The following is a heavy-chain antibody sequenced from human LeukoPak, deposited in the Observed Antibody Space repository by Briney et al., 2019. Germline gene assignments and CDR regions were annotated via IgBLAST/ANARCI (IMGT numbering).Heavy chain of an antibody. CDR2: FDPEDGAR. Sequence: GASVTVSCKVSGDTVTGFSIHWVRQAPGHGLERMGGFDPEDGARIFAQKFQGRVTMTEDTSTDTAYMDLSSLRSEVTAVYYCATGYTYDYSLYWGQGTLVTVSS. CDR1: GDTVTGFS. D-gene: IGHD5-18*01. CDR3: ATGYTYDYSLY. J-gene: IGHJ4*02. V-gene: IGHV1-24*01.